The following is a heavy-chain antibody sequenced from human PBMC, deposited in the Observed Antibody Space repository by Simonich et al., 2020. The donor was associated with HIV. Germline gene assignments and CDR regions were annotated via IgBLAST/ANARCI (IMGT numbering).Heavy chain of an antibody. Sequence: EVQLVESGGGLVQPGGSLRLSCAASGFTVSSYWMRWVRQAPGRGLEWGDNIKQDGSEKYYVDSGKGRLTISRDNAKNSLYLQMNSLRAEDTAVYYCARDGTGTTPGVDIWGQGTMVTVSS. V-gene: IGHV3-7*01. CDR1: GFTVSSYW. CDR3: ARDGTGTTPGVDI. D-gene: IGHD1-1*01. J-gene: IGHJ3*02. CDR2: IKQDGSEK.